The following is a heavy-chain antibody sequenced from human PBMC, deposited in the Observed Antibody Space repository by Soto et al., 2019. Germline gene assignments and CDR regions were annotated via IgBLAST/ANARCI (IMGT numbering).Heavy chain of an antibody. V-gene: IGHV3-23*01. D-gene: IGHD6-19*01. J-gene: IGHJ1*01. CDR1: GFTFSSYA. Sequence: GGSLRLSCAASGFTFSSYAMSWVRQAPGKGLEWVSAISGSGGSTYYADSVKGRFTISRDNSKNTLYLQMNSLRAEDTAVYYCAKDNHIAVAGIENFKHWGQGTLVTVSS. CDR2: ISGSGGST. CDR3: AKDNHIAVAGIENFKH.